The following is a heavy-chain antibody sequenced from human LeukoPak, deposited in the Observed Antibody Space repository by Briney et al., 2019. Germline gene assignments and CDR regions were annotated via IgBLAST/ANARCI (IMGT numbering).Heavy chain of an antibody. V-gene: IGHV4-34*01. J-gene: IGHJ4*02. CDR3: ARAGYSRGDWNDY. D-gene: IGHD6-13*01. CDR2: INHSGST. Sequence: PSETLSLTCAVYGGSFSGYYWSWIRQPPGKGLEWIGEINHSGSTNYNPSLKSRVTISVDTSKNQFSLKLSSVTAADTAVYYCARAGYSRGDWNDYWGQGTLVTVSS. CDR1: GGSFSGYY.